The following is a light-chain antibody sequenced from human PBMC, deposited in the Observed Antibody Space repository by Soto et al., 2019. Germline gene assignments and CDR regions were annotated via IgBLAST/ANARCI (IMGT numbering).Light chain of an antibody. J-gene: IGKJ1*01. CDR2: GAS. CDR1: QSVSSSY. CDR3: QQYGSSTQT. Sequence: EILLTQSPGTLSLSPGERASLSCRASQSVSSSYLAWYQKKPGQDPRILIYGASSRATGIPDRFSGSGSGTDFDLTISRLETEEFAVYYCQQYGSSTQTFGQGTKVDIK. V-gene: IGKV3-20*01.